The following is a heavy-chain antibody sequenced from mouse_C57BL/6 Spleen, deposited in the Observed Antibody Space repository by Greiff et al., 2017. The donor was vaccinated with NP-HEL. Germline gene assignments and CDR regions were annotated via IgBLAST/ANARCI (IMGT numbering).Heavy chain of an antibody. Sequence: VKLQQPGAELVMPGASVKLSCKASGYTFTSYWMHWVKQRPGQGLEWIGEIDPSDSYTNYNQKFKGKSTLTVDKSSSTAYMQLSSLTSEDSAVYYCAREYYGSRAMDYWGQGTSVTVSS. J-gene: IGHJ4*01. CDR1: GYTFTSYW. D-gene: IGHD1-1*01. V-gene: IGHV1-69*01. CDR2: IDPSDSYT. CDR3: AREYYGSRAMDY.